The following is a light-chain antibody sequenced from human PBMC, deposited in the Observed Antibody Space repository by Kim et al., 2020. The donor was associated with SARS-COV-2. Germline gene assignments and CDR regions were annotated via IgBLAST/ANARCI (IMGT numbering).Light chain of an antibody. J-gene: IGLJ3*02. V-gene: IGLV1-44*01. CDR2: SND. CDR1: TSNVGSNT. Sequence: GQWVTISCSGSTSNVGSNTISWYQHFPRATPKLLISSNDQRPSGVPDRFSGSKSGASASLAISWLRADDEADYYCSAWDNSLNGPVFGGGTKLTVL. CDR3: SAWDNSLNGPV.